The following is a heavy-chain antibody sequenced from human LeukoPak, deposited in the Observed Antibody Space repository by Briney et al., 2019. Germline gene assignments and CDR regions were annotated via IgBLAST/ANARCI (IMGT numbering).Heavy chain of an antibody. Sequence: GGSLRLSCAASGFTFSSYAMSWVRQAPGKGLEWVSAISGSGGSTYYADSVKGRFTISRDNSKNTLYLQMNSLRAEDTAVYYCARQEGIYCSSTSCLGDAFDIWGQGTMVTVSS. J-gene: IGHJ3*02. CDR3: ARQEGIYCSSTSCLGDAFDI. D-gene: IGHD2-2*01. CDR2: ISGSGGST. V-gene: IGHV3-23*01. CDR1: GFTFSSYA.